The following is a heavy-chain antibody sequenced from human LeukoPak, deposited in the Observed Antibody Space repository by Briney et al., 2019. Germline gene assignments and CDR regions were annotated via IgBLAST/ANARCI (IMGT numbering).Heavy chain of an antibody. V-gene: IGHV3-72*01. CDR2: SRNKAKSYTT. CDR3: ARSISKRDFDY. J-gene: IGHJ4*02. Sequence: GGSLRLSCAASGFSFSDHYMDWVRQAPGKGLEWVGRSRNKAKSYTTEYAASVKGRFTISRDDSKNSLYLQMDSLKIEDTAVYFCARSISKRDFDYWGQGTLVTVSS. CDR1: GFSFSDHY. D-gene: IGHD2-21*01.